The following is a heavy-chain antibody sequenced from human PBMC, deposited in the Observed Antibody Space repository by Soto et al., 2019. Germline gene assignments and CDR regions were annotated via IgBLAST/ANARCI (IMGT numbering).Heavy chain of an antibody. V-gene: IGHV3-15*07. Sequence: GGSLRLSCAASGFTFSNAWMNWVRQAPGKGLEWVGRIKSKTDGGKTDYAAPGTGTFTISSDDSKNTLHLQMNSLKTEDTAVYYCTTDHWSLRGYSYALVDYWGQGTLVTVSS. D-gene: IGHD5-18*01. CDR3: TTDHWSLRGYSYALVDY. J-gene: IGHJ4*02. CDR1: GFTFSNAW. CDR2: IKSKTDGGKT.